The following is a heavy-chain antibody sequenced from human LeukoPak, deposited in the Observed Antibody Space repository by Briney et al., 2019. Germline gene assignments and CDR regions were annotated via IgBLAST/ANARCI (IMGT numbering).Heavy chain of an antibody. J-gene: IGHJ4*02. CDR2: IYYSGST. V-gene: IGHV4-39*07. Sequence: PSETLSLTCAVYGGSPSYYYWGWIRQPPGKGLEWIGSIYYSGSTYYNPSLKSRVTISVDTSKNQFSLKLSSVTAADTAVYYCARVMMRKRDFDYWGQGTLVTVSS. D-gene: IGHD2-8*01. CDR3: ARVMMRKRDFDY. CDR1: GGSPSYYY.